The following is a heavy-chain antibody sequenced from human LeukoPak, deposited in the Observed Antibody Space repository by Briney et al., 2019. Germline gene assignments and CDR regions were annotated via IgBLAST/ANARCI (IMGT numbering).Heavy chain of an antibody. J-gene: IGHJ6*03. CDR1: GFTFSSYA. D-gene: IGHD2-2*01. CDR3: ARPYCSSTSCYAYYYYYMDV. CDR2: ISASGGVT. Sequence: PGGSLRLSCAASGFTFSSYAMSWVRQAPGKGLEWVSGISASGGVTYSAESVRGRFTISRDNAKNSLYLQMNSLRAEDTAVYYCARPYCSSTSCYAYYYYYMDVWGKGTTVTVSS. V-gene: IGHV3-23*01.